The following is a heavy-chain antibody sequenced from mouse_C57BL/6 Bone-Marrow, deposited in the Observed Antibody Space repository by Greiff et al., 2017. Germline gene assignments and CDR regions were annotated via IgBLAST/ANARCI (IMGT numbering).Heavy chain of an antibody. J-gene: IGHJ3*01. CDR3: ARIYGGGIAY. Sequence: EVQVVESGGGLVKPGGSLKLSCAASGFTFSDYGMHWVRQAPEKGLEWVAYISRGSSTIYSADTVKGRFTISRDNAKNTPCLQRTRRGSVETAMWYCARIYGGGIAYWGQGTLVTVSA. CDR1: GFTFSDYG. V-gene: IGHV5-17*01. CDR2: ISRGSSTI. D-gene: IGHD1-1*02.